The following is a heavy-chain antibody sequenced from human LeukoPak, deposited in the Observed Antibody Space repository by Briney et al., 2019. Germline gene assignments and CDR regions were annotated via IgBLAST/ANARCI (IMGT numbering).Heavy chain of an antibody. V-gene: IGHV3-11*04. CDR1: GFTFSDYY. Sequence: GGSLRLSCAASGFTFSDYYMSWIRQAPGKGLEWVSYISNSGSTIYYADSVKGRFFISRDNAKNSLYLQMNSLRVEDTAVYYCGRWLYSSGWAIDYWGQGTLVTVSS. D-gene: IGHD6-19*01. CDR2: ISNSGSTI. CDR3: GRWLYSSGWAIDY. J-gene: IGHJ4*02.